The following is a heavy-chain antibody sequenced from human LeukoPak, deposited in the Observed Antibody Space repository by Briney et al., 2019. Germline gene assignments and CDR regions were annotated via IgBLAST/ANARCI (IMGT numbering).Heavy chain of an antibody. CDR3: AREYSSSSGRAFDT. D-gene: IGHD6-6*01. V-gene: IGHV3-21*01. CDR1: GFTFSNYD. J-gene: IGHJ3*02. Sequence: PGGSLRLSCAASGFTFSNYDMNWVRQSPGKGLEWVSSIDTDSTYIHYADSVKGRFTISRDNAKNSLYLQMSSLRAEDTAVYYCAREYSSSSGRAFDTWGQGTMVTVSS. CDR2: IDTDSTYI.